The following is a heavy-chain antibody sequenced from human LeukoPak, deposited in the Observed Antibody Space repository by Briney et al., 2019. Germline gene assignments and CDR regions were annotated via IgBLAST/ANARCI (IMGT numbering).Heavy chain of an antibody. CDR3: TRGIVGISPSDY. CDR2: IYGRGNT. D-gene: IGHD1-26*01. Sequence: GGSLRLSCAASGFAVSGNYMAWVRQAPGKGLEWVSLIYGRGNTYYADSVKGRFTISRDIPKNTVYLQMNGLKAEDTAVYYCTRGIVGISPSDYWGQGTLVTVSS. V-gene: IGHV3-53*01. J-gene: IGHJ4*02. CDR1: GFAVSGNY.